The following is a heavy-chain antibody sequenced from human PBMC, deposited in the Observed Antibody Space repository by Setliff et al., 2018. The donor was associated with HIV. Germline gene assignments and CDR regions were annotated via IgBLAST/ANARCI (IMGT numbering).Heavy chain of an antibody. V-gene: IGHV1-58*01. CDR3: ARVAWYTSGWYSSRYMDV. D-gene: IGHD6-19*01. Sequence: SVKVSCKASGLTFTNSAVQWVRKARGQRLEWIGWIVVGSGNTNYAQKFQERVTMTRDMSTSRAYMELSSLGSEGTAVYYCARVAWYTSGWYSSRYMDVWGKGTTVTVSS. CDR1: GLTFTNSA. CDR2: IVVGSGNT. J-gene: IGHJ6*03.